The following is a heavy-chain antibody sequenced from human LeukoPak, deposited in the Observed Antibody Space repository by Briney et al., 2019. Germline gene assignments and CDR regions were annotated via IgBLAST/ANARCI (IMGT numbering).Heavy chain of an antibody. V-gene: IGHV1-2*02. CDR1: GYIFTGYY. CDR2: INPNSGDT. Sequence: ASVKVSCKASGYIFTGYYMHWVRQAPGQGLEWMGWINPNSGDTNFAQKFQGRVTMTRDTSISTAYMELSRLRSDDTAVYYCARDRSIVVVPAAITLGANWFDPWGQGTLVTVSS. CDR3: ARDRSIVVVPAAITLGANWFDP. D-gene: IGHD2-2*01. J-gene: IGHJ5*02.